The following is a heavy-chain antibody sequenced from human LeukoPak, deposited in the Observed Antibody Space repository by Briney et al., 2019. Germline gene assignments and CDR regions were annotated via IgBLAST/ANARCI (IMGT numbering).Heavy chain of an antibody. J-gene: IGHJ4*02. CDR2: INHSGST. CDR3: ASAYYDFWSGYPPPPYYFDY. CDR1: GGSFSGYY. Sequence: SETLSLTCAVYGGSFSGYYWSWIRQPPGKGLEWIGEINHSGSTNYNPSLKSRVTISVDTSKNQFSLKLSSVTAEDTAVYYCASAYYDFWSGYPPPPYYFDYWGQGTLVTVSS. V-gene: IGHV4-34*01. D-gene: IGHD3-3*01.